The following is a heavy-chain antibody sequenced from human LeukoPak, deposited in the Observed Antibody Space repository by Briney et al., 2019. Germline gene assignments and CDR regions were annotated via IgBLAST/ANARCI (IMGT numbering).Heavy chain of an antibody. V-gene: IGHV7-4-1*02. Sequence: ASVKVSCKASGYTFTSYAMNWVRQAPGQGLEWMGWINTNTGNPTYAQGFTGRFVFSLHTPLSTAYLQISSLKAEDTAVYYCARSIAARFLTGDDAFDIRGQGTMVTVSS. CDR3: ARSIAARFLTGDDAFDI. CDR1: GYTFTSYA. CDR2: INTNTGNP. J-gene: IGHJ3*02. D-gene: IGHD6-6*01.